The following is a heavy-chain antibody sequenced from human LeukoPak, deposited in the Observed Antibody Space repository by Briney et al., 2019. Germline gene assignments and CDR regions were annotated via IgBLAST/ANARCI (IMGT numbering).Heavy chain of an antibody. D-gene: IGHD3-3*01. CDR3: ARDRGEWLPSNWFDP. CDR1: GGSISSSSYY. CDR2: IYYSGST. V-gene: IGHV4-39*07. J-gene: IGHJ5*02. Sequence: SETLSLTCTVSGGSISSSSYYWGWIRQPPGKGLEWIGSIYYSGSTYYNPSLKSRVTISVDTSKNQFSLKLSSVTAADTAVYYCARDRGEWLPSNWFDPWGQGTLVTVSS.